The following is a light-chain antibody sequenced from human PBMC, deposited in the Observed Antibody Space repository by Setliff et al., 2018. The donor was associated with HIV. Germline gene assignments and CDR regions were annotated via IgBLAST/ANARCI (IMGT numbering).Light chain of an antibody. CDR3: TSYTSSDTYV. CDR1: KSDTGGYNY. V-gene: IGLV2-14*03. CDR2: DFT. Sequence: QSALTQPASVSAAPGLSITISCTGTKSDTGGYNYVSWYVQEPGKAPKLIMYDFTSRPSGISNRFSGSKSGNTASLTISGLRAEDEGDYYCTSYTSSDTYVFGTGTKVTVL. J-gene: IGLJ1*01.